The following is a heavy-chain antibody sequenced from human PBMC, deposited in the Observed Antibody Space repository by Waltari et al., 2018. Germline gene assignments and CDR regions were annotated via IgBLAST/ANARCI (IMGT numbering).Heavy chain of an antibody. CDR2: MNPNSGNT. D-gene: IGHD1-1*01. V-gene: IGHV1-8*03. J-gene: IGHJ2*01. CDR3: ARVPGWGYWYFDL. Sequence: QVQLAQSGAEVQKPGASVKVSCTASGYTFTSYDIHWVRQDTGKGLAWMGWMNPNSGNTGYAQKFQGRVTITRNTSISTAYMELSSLRSEDTAVYYCARVPGWGYWYFDLWGRGTLVTVSS. CDR1: GYTFTSYD.